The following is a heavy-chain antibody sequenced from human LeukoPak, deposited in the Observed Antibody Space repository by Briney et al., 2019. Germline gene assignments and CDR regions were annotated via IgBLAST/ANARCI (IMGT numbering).Heavy chain of an antibody. CDR3: AREGIAARPFDY. J-gene: IGHJ4*02. V-gene: IGHV1-46*01. Sequence: ASVKVSCKASGYTFTSYYMHWVRQAPGQGLEWMGIINPNGGGTSYAQKFQGRVTMTRDTSTSTVYMELSSLRSEDTAVYYCAREGIAARPFDYWGQGTLVTVSS. CDR2: INPNGGGT. CDR1: GYTFTSYY. D-gene: IGHD6-6*01.